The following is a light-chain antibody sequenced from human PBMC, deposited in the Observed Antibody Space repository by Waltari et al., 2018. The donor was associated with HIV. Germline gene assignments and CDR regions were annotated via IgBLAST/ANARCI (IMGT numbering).Light chain of an antibody. CDR2: GSV. CDR3: QSFDRSLRGSV. Sequence: QSVLTQPPSVSGAPGQRVTISCTGSSSNIGAGHDVHWYQQLPGIAPKPLIYGSVNRPSGVPDRFSGSKSGTSASLAITGLQPGDEADYFCQSFDRSLRGSVFGGGTKLTVL. CDR1: SSNIGAGHD. J-gene: IGLJ3*02. V-gene: IGLV1-40*01.